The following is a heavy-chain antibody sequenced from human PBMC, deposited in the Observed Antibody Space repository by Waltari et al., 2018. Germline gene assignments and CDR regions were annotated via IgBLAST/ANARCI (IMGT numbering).Heavy chain of an antibody. D-gene: IGHD5-18*01. V-gene: IGHV5-51*01. CDR2: IYPGDSNT. J-gene: IGHJ4*02. Sequence: EVQLEQSGAEVKKPGESLKNSCTGSGYSFAKYWIGWVRQMPGKGLEWMGVIYPGDSNTKYSLSFQGQVTISADTSISTAYLQWSSLKASDTAIYFCARQNIHSYGYGYFDFWGQGTLVTVSS. CDR1: GYSFAKYW. CDR3: ARQNIHSYGYGYFDF.